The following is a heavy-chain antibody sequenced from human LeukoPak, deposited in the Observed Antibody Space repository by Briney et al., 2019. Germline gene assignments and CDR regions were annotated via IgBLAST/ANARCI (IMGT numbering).Heavy chain of an antibody. CDR2: ISWNSNSI. D-gene: IGHD3-10*01. CDR3: VKAIEEGVFDY. Sequence: LSLTCAVYGGSFSGYYWSWIRQPPGKGLEWVSSISWNSNSIGYADSVKGRFTISRDNAENSLYLQMNSLRAEDTALYYCVKAIEEGVFDYWGQGTLVTVSS. J-gene: IGHJ4*02. V-gene: IGHV3-9*01. CDR1: GGSFSGYY.